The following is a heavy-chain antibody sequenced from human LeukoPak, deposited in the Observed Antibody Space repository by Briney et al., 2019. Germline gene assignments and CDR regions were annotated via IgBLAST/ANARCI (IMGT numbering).Heavy chain of an antibody. V-gene: IGHV3-23*01. CDR1: GFTFSSYA. CDR2: ISGSGGST. J-gene: IGHJ4*02. D-gene: IGHD4-17*01. Sequence: GGSLRLSCAASGFTFSSYAMSWVRQAPGKGLEWVSAISGSGGSTYYADSVKGRFTISRDNPKNTLYLQMNSLRAEDTAVYYCAKVDRVGTVTTYDYWGQGTLVTVSS. CDR3: AKVDRVGTVTTYDY.